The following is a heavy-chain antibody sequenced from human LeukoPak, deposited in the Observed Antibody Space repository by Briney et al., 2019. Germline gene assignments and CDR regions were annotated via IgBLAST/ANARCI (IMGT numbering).Heavy chain of an antibody. J-gene: IGHJ3*02. CDR1: RYTFTSYY. D-gene: IGHD3-22*01. CDR3: ARLLQQDAFGI. Sequence: ASVKVSCKASRYTFTSYYMHWVRQAPGQGLEWMGIINPSGGSTSYAQKFQGRVTMTRDMSTSTVYMELSSLRSEDTAVYYCARLLQQDAFGIWGQGTMVTVSS. V-gene: IGHV1-46*01. CDR2: INPSGGST.